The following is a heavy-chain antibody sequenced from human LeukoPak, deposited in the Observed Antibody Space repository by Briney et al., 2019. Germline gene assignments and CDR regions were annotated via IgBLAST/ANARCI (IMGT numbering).Heavy chain of an antibody. J-gene: IGHJ6*02. CDR2: ITDSSSYI. CDR1: GFTFSTYT. CDR3: AREGVHSSGYYFYSGMDV. V-gene: IGHV3-21*01. D-gene: IGHD6-19*01. Sequence: GGSLRLSCAASGFTFSTYTMNWVRQAPGKGLEWVSSITDSSSYIYYADAVKGRFTISRDNAKNSLYLQMNSLRAEDTAVYYCAREGVHSSGYYFYSGMDVWGQGTTVTVSS.